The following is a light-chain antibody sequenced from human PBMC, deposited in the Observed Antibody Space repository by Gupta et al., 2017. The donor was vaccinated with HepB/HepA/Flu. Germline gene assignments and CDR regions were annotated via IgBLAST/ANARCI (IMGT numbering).Light chain of an antibody. CDR2: KAS. CDR3: QQYNSYVYT. J-gene: IGKJ2*01. V-gene: IGKV1-5*03. Sequence: DIQMTQSPSTLSASIGDRVTITCLARQSISSWLAWYQQKPGKAPKLLIYKASSLESGVPSRFSGSGSGTEFTLTISSLQPEDFATYYCQQYNSYVYTFGHGTKLEIK. CDR1: QSISSW.